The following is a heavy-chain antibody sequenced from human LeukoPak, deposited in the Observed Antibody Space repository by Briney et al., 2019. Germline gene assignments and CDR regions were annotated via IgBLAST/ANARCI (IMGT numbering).Heavy chain of an antibody. CDR3: ARVRRDRHPGLDYYYAIDV. CDR1: GGTFSGYY. D-gene: IGHD3/OR15-3a*01. V-gene: IGHV4-34*01. J-gene: IGHJ6*04. Sequence: AETLSLTCAVYGGTFSGYYWSWIRQPPGKGLEWIGEINHSGSSKYNPYLKSRVTIPVDTSTTQSSLKLSSVTAADTAVYYSARVRRDRHPGLDYYYAIDVSGKGTPVTLSS. CDR2: INHSGSS.